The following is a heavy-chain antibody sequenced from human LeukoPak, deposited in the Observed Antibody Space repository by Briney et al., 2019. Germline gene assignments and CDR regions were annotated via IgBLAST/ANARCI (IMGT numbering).Heavy chain of an antibody. CDR2: IIPIFGTA. Sequence: SAKVSCKASGGTFSSYAISWVRQAPGQGREWMGRIIPIFGTANYAQKFQGRVTITTDESTSTAYMELSSLRSEDTAVYYCARAGITMIVATSLDYWGQGTLVTVSS. D-gene: IGHD3-22*01. V-gene: IGHV1-69*05. CDR3: ARAGITMIVATSLDY. J-gene: IGHJ4*02. CDR1: GGTFSSYA.